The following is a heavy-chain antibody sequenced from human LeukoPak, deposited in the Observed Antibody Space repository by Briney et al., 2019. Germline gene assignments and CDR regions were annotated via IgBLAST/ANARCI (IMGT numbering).Heavy chain of an antibody. J-gene: IGHJ3*02. Sequence: TGGSLRLACAASGFTFSPDTINWVRQAPGKGPEWVSSISGGATDRYYADSVKGRFISSRPNSKNTLYLQMNSLRAADTAVYYCARDQVAAAGSGIVGAFDIWGQGTMVTVSS. V-gene: IGHV3-21*01. CDR3: ARDQVAAAGSGIVGAFDI. D-gene: IGHD6-13*01. CDR1: GFTFSPDT. CDR2: ISGGATDR.